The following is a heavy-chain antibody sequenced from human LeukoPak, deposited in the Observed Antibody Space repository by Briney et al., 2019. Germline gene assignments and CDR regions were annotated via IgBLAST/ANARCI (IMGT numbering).Heavy chain of an antibody. CDR1: GGSISSSNW. Sequence: SETLSLTCAVSGGSISSSNWWSWVRQPPGKGLEWIGEIYHSGGTNYNPSLKSRVTISVDKSKNQFSLKLSSVTAADTAVYYCASTRLLLAFDIWGQGTMVTVSS. CDR3: ASTRLLLAFDI. D-gene: IGHD1-26*01. CDR2: IYHSGGT. J-gene: IGHJ3*02. V-gene: IGHV4-4*02.